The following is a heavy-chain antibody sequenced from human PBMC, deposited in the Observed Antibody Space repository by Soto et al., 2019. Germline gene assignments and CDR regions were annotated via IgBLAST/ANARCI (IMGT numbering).Heavy chain of an antibody. CDR2: IYYSGSA. CDR1: GASTSRGAYY. Sequence: PSETLFLTCSVSGASTSRGAYYWSWIRQHPGKGLEWIGNIYYSGSAYYNPSLKSRVAISVDTSQNQFSLRLSSVTAADTAVYYCARGVLANWGPENWFDPWGQGTLVTVSS. J-gene: IGHJ5*02. V-gene: IGHV4-31*03. CDR3: ARGVLANWGPENWFDP. D-gene: IGHD7-27*01.